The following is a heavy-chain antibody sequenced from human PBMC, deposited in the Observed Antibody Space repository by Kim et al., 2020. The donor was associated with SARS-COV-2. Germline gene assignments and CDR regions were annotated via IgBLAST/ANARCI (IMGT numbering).Heavy chain of an antibody. D-gene: IGHD3-10*01. J-gene: IGHJ4*02. CDR1: GYTLTELS. V-gene: IGHV1-24*01. CDR3: ATGRWGGYYAMVRGVAAYFDY. Sequence: ASVKVSCKVSGYTLTELSMHWVRQAPGKGLEWMGGFDPEDGETIYAQKFQGRVTMTEDTSTDTAYMELSSLRSEDTAVYYCATGRWGGYYAMVRGVAAYFDYWGQGTLVTVSS. CDR2: FDPEDGET.